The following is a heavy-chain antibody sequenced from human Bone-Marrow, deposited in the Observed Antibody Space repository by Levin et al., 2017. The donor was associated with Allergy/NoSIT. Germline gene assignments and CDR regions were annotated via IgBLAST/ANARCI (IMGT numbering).Heavy chain of an antibody. D-gene: IGHD3-3*01. V-gene: IGHV3-7*03. CDR3: ARLDYIRFKDY. Sequence: SCAVSGFTLRSHWMSWVRQAPGKGLEWVANIDQDGSEKNYVDSVKGRFTISRDNAKKSVFLQMNSLRAEDTAVYYCARLDYIRFKDYWGQGTLVTVSS. CDR2: IDQDGSEK. J-gene: IGHJ4*02. CDR1: GFTLRSHW.